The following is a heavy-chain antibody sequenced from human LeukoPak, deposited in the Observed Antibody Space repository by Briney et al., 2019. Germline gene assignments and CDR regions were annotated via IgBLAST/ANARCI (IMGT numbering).Heavy chain of an antibody. Sequence: PGGSLRLSCAASGFTFDDYGMSWVRQAPGKGLEWVSGINWNGGSTGYADSVKGRFTISRDNAKNSLYLQMNSLRAEDTALYYCARDGSVWGSYRSYYYMDVWGKGTTVTVSS. J-gene: IGHJ6*03. CDR2: INWNGGST. CDR1: GFTFDDYG. CDR3: ARDGSVWGSYRSYYYMDV. D-gene: IGHD3-16*02. V-gene: IGHV3-20*04.